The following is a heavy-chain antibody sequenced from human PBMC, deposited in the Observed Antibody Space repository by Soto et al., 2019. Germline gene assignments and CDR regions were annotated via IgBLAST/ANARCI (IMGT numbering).Heavy chain of an antibody. CDR3: VKGAWLDY. Sequence: EVQLLESGGGFVQPGGSLSLSCAASGFTFRTFDMTWVRQAPGKGLEWVSLIRGVAGSTHYPDSVKGRFTISKDTSNNVLYLEMNSLRADDTAVYFCVKGAWLDYWGQGNMVTVSS. V-gene: IGHV3-23*01. CDR1: GFTFRTFD. J-gene: IGHJ4*02. CDR2: IRGVAGST.